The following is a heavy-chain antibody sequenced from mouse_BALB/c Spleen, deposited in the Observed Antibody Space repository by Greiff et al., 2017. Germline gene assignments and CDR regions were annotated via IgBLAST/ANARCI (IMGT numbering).Heavy chain of an antibody. J-gene: IGHJ4*01. CDR3: ARYYDYDEGAMDY. V-gene: IGHV5-6*02. CDR2: ISSGGSYT. D-gene: IGHD2-4*01. Sequence: DVMLVESGGDLVKPGGSLKLSCAASGFTFSSYGMSWVRQTPDKRLEWVATISSGGSYTYYPDSVKGRFTISRDNAKNTLYLQMSSLKSEDTAMYYCARYYDYDEGAMDYWGQGTSVTVSS. CDR1: GFTFSSYG.